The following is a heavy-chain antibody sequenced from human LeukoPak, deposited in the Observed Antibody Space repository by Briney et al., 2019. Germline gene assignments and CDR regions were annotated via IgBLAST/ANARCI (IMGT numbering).Heavy chain of an antibody. CDR1: GFTFDDYA. V-gene: IGHV3-9*01. CDR3: AKALSYSITAATDY. CDR2: ISWNSGSI. Sequence: GRSLRLSCAASGFTFDDYAMHWVRQAPRKGLEWVSGISWNSGSIGYADSVKGRFTISRDNAKNSLYLQMNSLRAEDTALYYCAKALSYSITAATDYWGQGTLVTVSS. D-gene: IGHD6-25*01. J-gene: IGHJ4*02.